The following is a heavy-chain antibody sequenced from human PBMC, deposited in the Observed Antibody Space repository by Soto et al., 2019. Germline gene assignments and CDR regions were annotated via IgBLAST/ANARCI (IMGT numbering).Heavy chain of an antibody. J-gene: IGHJ6*02. D-gene: IGHD1-7*01. CDR3: ARVITGTTFYYYYGMDV. CDR2: ISAYNGNT. CDR1: GYTFTSYG. Sequence: ASVKVSCKASGYTFTSYGISWVRQAPGQGLEWMGWISAYNGNTNYAQKLQGRVTMTTNTSTSTAYMELRSLRSDDTAVYYCARVITGTTFYYYYGMDVWGQGTTVTVSS. V-gene: IGHV1-18*01.